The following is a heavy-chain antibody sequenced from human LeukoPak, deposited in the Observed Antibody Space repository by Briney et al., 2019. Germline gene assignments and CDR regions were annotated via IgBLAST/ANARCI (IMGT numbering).Heavy chain of an antibody. V-gene: IGHV3-23*01. CDR3: AKDSVIEGYCSGGSCYSHFDF. Sequence: GGSLRLSCAASGFTFSNAWMSWVRQAPGKGLEWVAAISGSGGSTYYADSVKGRFTISRDNSKNTLYLQMHSLRAEDTAVYHCAKDSVIEGYCSGGSCYSHFDFWGQGTQVTVST. D-gene: IGHD2-15*01. J-gene: IGHJ4*02. CDR2: ISGSGGST. CDR1: GFTFSNAW.